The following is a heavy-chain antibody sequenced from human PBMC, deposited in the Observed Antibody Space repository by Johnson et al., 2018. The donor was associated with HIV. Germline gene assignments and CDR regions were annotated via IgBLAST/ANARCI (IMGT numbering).Heavy chain of an antibody. D-gene: IGHD6-13*01. J-gene: IGHJ3*02. CDR3: ARAGSSPAANDAFDI. CDR2: IGTAGDT. CDR1: GFTFSSYD. V-gene: IGHV3-13*01. Sequence: VQLVESGGGLVQPGGSLRLSCAASGFTFSSYDMHWVRQATGKGLEWVSAIGTAGDTYYPGSVKGRFTISRENVKNTLYLQMNSLRAGDTAVYYCARAGSSPAANDAFDIWGQGTMVTVSS.